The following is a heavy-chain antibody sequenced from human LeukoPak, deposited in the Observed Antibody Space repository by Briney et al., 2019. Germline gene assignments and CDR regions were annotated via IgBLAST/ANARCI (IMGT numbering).Heavy chain of an antibody. D-gene: IGHD5-18*01. CDR3: ARDLYSYGANQDDY. V-gene: IGHV3-48*04. J-gene: IGHJ4*02. CDR1: GFTFSSYS. Sequence: PGGSLRLSCAASGFTFSSYSMNWVRQAPGKGLEWVSYISSSSSTIYYADSVKGRFTISRDNAKNSLHLQMNSLRAEDTAVYYCARDLYSYGANQDDYWGQGILVTVSS. CDR2: ISSSSSTI.